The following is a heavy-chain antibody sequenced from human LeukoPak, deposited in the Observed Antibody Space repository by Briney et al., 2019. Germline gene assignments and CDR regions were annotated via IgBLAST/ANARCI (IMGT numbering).Heavy chain of an antibody. CDR2: SSSSSSYK. D-gene: IGHD3-9*01. V-gene: IGHV3-21*01. J-gene: IGHJ4*02. CDR3: ARAKYDILTGYSQTHFDY. Sequence: PGRSLTLSCAASGFIFSSYSMNWVRQAPGKGLEWVSASSSSSSYKYYADSVKGRFTISRDNAKNSLYLQMNSLRAEDTAVYYCARAKYDILTGYSQTHFDYWGQGTLVTVSS. CDR1: GFIFSSYS.